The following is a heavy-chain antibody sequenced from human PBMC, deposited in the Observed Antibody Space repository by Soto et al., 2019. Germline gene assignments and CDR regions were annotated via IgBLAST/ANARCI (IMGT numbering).Heavy chain of an antibody. J-gene: IGHJ5*02. D-gene: IGHD3-10*01. V-gene: IGHV1-18*04. Sequence: QVQLVQSGAEVKKPGASVKVSCKASGYTFTSYGISWVRQAPGQGLEWMGWISAYKGNTNYAQKLQGRVTMTTDTSTSTVYMELSSLRSDDTAVYYCAREGVLWFGEGPNWFDPWGQGTLVTVSS. CDR3: AREGVLWFGEGPNWFDP. CDR2: ISAYKGNT. CDR1: GYTFTSYG.